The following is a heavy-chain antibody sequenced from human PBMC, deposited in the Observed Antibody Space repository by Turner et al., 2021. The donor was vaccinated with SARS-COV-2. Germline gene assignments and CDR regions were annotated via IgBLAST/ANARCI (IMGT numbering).Heavy chain of an antibody. D-gene: IGHD6-25*01. J-gene: IGHJ5*02. CDR3: ARHPAPRLYWFDP. CDR2: IDPSDSYT. Sequence: EVQLVQSGAEVKKPGESLSLSCKGSGYSFTSYWISWVRQMPGKGLEWMGRIDPSDSYTNYSPSFQGHVTISADKSISTAYLQWSSLKASDTAMYYCARHPAPRLYWFDPWGQGTLVTVSS. CDR1: GYSFTSYW. V-gene: IGHV5-10-1*03.